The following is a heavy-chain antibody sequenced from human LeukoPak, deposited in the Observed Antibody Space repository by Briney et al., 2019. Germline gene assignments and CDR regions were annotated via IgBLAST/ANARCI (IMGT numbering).Heavy chain of an antibody. J-gene: IGHJ3*02. V-gene: IGHV3-21*01. CDR2: ISSSNSYI. CDR1: GFTFSSYS. Sequence: GGSLRLSCAASGFTFSSYSMNWVRQAPGKGLEWVSSISSSNSYIYYADSVKGRFTISRDNAKNSLYLQMNSLRAEDTAVHYRARDDAFDIWGQGTMVTVSS. CDR3: ARDDAFDI.